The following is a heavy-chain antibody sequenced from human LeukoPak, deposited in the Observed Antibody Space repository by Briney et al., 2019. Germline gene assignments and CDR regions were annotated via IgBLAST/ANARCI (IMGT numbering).Heavy chain of an antibody. CDR3: ARRGGIVVVPAARSPFDY. J-gene: IGHJ4*02. V-gene: IGHV4-39*01. CDR1: GGSISSSSYY. Sequence: SETLSLTCTVSGGSISSSSYYWGWIRQPPGKGLEWIGSIYYSGSTYYNPSLKSRVTISVDTSKNQFSLKLSSVTAADTAVYYCARRGGIVVVPAARSPFDYWGQGTLVTVSS. CDR2: IYYSGST. D-gene: IGHD2-2*01.